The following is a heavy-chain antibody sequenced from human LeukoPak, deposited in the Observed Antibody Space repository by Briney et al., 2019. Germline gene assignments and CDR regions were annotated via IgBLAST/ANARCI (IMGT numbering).Heavy chain of an antibody. CDR1: GYTFTNYY. Sequence: ASLKVSCKASGYTFTNYYTHWVRQTPGQGLEWVGKINPSGDSPSYAQKFQGRVTMTRDTSTSTVYMELTSLRFEDTAVYYCARGSSDCSSSSCYAGGYWGQGTLVTVSS. J-gene: IGHJ4*02. D-gene: IGHD2-2*01. V-gene: IGHV1-46*01. CDR3: ARGSSDCSSSSCYAGGY. CDR2: INPSGDSP.